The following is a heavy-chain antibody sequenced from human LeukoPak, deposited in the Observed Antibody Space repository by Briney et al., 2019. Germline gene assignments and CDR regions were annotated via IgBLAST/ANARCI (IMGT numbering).Heavy chain of an antibody. J-gene: IGHJ4*02. V-gene: IGHV6-1*01. Sequence: SQTLSLTCAISGDSFSNKDAAWNWIRQSSPRGLEWLGRTYYRSKWSNDYAVSVKSRITVNPDTSKNQFSLQLRSVTPDDTAVYYCARQSLGYVDYWGQGSRVTVSS. CDR1: GDSFSNKDAA. CDR3: ARQSLGYVDY. CDR2: TYYRSKWSN. D-gene: IGHD2-15*01.